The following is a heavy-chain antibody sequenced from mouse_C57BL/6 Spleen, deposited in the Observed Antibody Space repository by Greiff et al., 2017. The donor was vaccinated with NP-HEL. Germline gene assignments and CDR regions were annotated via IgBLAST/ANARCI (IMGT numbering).Heavy chain of an antibody. CDR2: IYPGDGDT. CDR1: GYAFSSYW. J-gene: IGHJ2*01. CDR3: ARENDGYFDY. Sequence: QVQLKESGAELVKPGASVKISCKASGYAFSSYWMNWVKQRPGKGLEWIGQIYPGDGDTNYNGKFKGKATLTADKSSSTAYMQLSSLTSEDSAVYFCARENDGYFDYWGQGTTLTVSS. D-gene: IGHD2-3*01. V-gene: IGHV1-80*01.